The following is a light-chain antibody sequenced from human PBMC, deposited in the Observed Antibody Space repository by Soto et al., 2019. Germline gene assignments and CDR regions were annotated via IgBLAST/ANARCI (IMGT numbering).Light chain of an antibody. J-gene: IGKJ2*01. CDR1: QSVTTY. CDR2: DVS. CDR3: QQRSDWPRT. Sequence: EIVLTQSPATLSLSPGERATLTCRASQSVTTYLVWYQHKPGQAPRLLIHDVSNRASGIPARFSGSGSGTDFTLTISSLEPEDFAVYYCQQRSDWPRTFGQGTKVQIK. V-gene: IGKV3-11*01.